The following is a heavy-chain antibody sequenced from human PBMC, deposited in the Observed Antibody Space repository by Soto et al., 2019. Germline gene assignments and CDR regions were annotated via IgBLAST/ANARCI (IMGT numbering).Heavy chain of an antibody. V-gene: IGHV4-39*01. CDR2: IYYSGST. CDR1: GGYISSSSYY. Sequence: QLQLQESVPGLVTPSETLSLTCTVSGGYISSSSYYWGWLRQPPGKRLEWIGSIYYSGSTYYNPSLKSRVTISVDTSNNQFSLRLSSVTAADTAVYYWARLGITGTTHQSYYFDYCGQGTLVTVSS. D-gene: IGHD1-7*01. CDR3: ARLGITGTTHQSYYFDY. J-gene: IGHJ4*02.